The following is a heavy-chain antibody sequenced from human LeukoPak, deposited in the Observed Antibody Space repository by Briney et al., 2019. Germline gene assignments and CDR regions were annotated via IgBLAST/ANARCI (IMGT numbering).Heavy chain of an antibody. CDR2: IIPIFGTV. CDR1: GGTFSSYA. D-gene: IGHD7-27*01. CDR3: ARELGWGYFDL. J-gene: IGHJ2*01. V-gene: IGHV1-69*05. Sequence: ASVKVSCKASGGTFSSYAISWVRQAPGQGLEWMGGIIPIFGTVNYAQKFQGRVTITTDESTSTAYMELSSLRSEDTAVYYCARELGWGYFDLWGRGALVTVSS.